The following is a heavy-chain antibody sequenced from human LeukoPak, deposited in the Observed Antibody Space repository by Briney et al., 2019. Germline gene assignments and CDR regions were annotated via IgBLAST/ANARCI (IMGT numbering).Heavy chain of an antibody. Sequence: GGSLRLSCAASGFAFSTYWMSWVRQAPGKGLEWVANIKEDGSEKYYVDSVKGRFTISRDNAKNSLYLLMNSRRAEDTAVYYCAKISGSGWFSGWGQGTLVTVSS. D-gene: IGHD6-19*01. J-gene: IGHJ4*02. CDR2: IKEDGSEK. CDR1: GFAFSTYW. CDR3: AKISGSGWFSG. V-gene: IGHV3-7*03.